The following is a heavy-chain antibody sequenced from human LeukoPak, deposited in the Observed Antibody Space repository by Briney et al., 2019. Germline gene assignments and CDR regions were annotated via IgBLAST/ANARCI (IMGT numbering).Heavy chain of an antibody. CDR3: ARDNWNYGSSMDV. D-gene: IGHD1-7*01. V-gene: IGHV4-59*01. Sequence: SETLSLTCTVSGGSISSYYWSWIRQPPGKGLEWIGYIYYSGSTNYNPSLKSRVTISVDTSKNQFSLKLSSVTAADTAVYYCARDNWNYGSSMDVWGQGTRSPSP. CDR2: IYYSGST. J-gene: IGHJ6*02. CDR1: GGSISSYY.